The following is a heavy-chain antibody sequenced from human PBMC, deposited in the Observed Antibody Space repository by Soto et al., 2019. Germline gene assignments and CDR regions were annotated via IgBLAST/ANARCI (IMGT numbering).Heavy chain of an antibody. CDR1: GFTFSSYA. V-gene: IGHV3-23*01. CDR3: AKDSGYSGYDWWDY. Sequence: TGGSLRLSCAASGFTFSSYAMSWVRQAPGKGLEWVSAISGSGGSTYYADSVKGRFTISRDNSKNTLYLQMNSLRAEDTAVYYCAKDSGYSGYDWWDYWGQGTLVTVSS. J-gene: IGHJ4*02. D-gene: IGHD5-12*01. CDR2: ISGSGGST.